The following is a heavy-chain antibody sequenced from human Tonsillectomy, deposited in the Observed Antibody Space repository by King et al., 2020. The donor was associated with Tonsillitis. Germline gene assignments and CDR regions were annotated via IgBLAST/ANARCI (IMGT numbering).Heavy chain of an antibody. D-gene: IGHD6-19*01. Sequence: VQLVESGGGVVQPGRSLRLSCAASGFTFSSYGMHWVRQAPGKGLEWVAVISYDGSNKYYADSVKGRFTISRDNSKNTLYLQMNSLRAEDTAVYYCAKEGIAVTGPEGAFDIWGQGTMVTVSS. CDR1: GFTFSSYG. CDR2: ISYDGSNK. CDR3: AKEGIAVTGPEGAFDI. J-gene: IGHJ3*02. V-gene: IGHV3-30*18.